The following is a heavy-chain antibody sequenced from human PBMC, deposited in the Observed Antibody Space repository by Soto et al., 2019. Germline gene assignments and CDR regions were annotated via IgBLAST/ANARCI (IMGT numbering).Heavy chain of an antibody. CDR1: GFTFSSYA. CDR3: ASNRGYRDY. V-gene: IGHV3-30-3*01. Sequence: PGGSLRLSCAASGFTFSSYAMHWVRQAPGKGLEWVAVISYDGSNKYYAGSVKGRFTISRDNSKNTLYLQMNSLRAEDTAVYYCASNRGYRDYWGQGTLVTVSS. J-gene: IGHJ4*02. D-gene: IGHD5-12*01. CDR2: ISYDGSNK.